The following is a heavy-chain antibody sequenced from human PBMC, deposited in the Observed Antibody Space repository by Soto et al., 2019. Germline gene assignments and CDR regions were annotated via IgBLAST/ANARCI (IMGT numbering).Heavy chain of an antibody. J-gene: IGHJ4*02. Sequence: PSETLSLTCTVSGGSLSSGDFYWSWIRQPPGKGLEWIGYIYHSGSTYYNPSLKRRLSISVDTSKNQFSLNLSSVTAADTAVYYCARALGCLWDFDFWGPGTLVTVSS. CDR1: GGSLSSGDFY. D-gene: IGHD1-26*01. CDR2: IYHSGST. V-gene: IGHV4-30-4*01. CDR3: ARALGCLWDFDF.